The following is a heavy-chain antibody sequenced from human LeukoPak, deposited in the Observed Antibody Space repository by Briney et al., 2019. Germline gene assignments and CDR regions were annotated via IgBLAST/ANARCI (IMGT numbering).Heavy chain of an antibody. CDR2: IKEDGGEK. CDR1: GFTFSSYW. D-gene: IGHD3-9*01. Sequence: RGSLRLSCAASGFTFSSYWMTWVRQAPGKGLEWVASIKEDGGEKYNVDSVKGRFTSSRDNAKNSLYLQMNSLTAEDTGVYYCARDYGYNNDWFGAPFDYWGQGTLVTVSS. V-gene: IGHV3-7*01. CDR3: ARDYGYNNDWFGAPFDY. J-gene: IGHJ4*02.